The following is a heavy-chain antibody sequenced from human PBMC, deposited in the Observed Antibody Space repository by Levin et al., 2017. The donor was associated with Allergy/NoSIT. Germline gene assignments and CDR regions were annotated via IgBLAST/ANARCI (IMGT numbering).Heavy chain of an antibody. V-gene: IGHV3-30*18. Sequence: PGGSLRLSCAASGFSFDISGMHWVRQAPGKGLEWVAVISFDGKNKWYADSVKGRFTISRDNSKNMLYLQMNSLRSEDTAVYYCANGGYCYSSSCRLMSYYDYYGMDVWGQGTTVTVSS. CDR3: ANGGYCYSSSCRLMSYYDYYGMDV. CDR2: ISFDGKNK. CDR1: GFSFDISG. J-gene: IGHJ6*02. D-gene: IGHD2-2*01.